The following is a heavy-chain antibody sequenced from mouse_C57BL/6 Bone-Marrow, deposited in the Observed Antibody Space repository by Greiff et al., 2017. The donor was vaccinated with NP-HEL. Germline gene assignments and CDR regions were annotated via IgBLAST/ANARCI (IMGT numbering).Heavy chain of an antibody. CDR2: IDPEDGDT. D-gene: IGHD1-1*01. V-gene: IGHV14-1*01. CDR3: TSYGSSYVSWFAY. Sequence: VQLQQSGAELVRPGASVKLSCTASGFNIKDYYMHWVKQRPEQGLEWIGRIDPEDGDTEYAPKFQSKATMTADTSSNTAYLQLSSLTSEDTAVYYCTSYGSSYVSWFAYWGQGTLVTVSA. CDR1: GFNIKDYY. J-gene: IGHJ3*01.